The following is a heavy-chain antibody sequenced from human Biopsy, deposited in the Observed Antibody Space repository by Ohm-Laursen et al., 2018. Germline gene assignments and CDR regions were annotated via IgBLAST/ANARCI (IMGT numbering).Heavy chain of an antibody. CDR1: GGSISSGGSY. J-gene: IGHJ5*02. CDR2: IFNIANT. CDR3: AGGDYFDSNGYFWFDP. Sequence: TLSLTCPVSGGSISSGGSYWSWIRQRPGKGLDWIGHIFNIANTYYNPSLKNLITISGDTSKNQFSLKLNSVTAADTAVYYCAGGDYFDSNGYFWFDPWGQGTLVTVSS. V-gene: IGHV4-31*01. D-gene: IGHD3-22*01.